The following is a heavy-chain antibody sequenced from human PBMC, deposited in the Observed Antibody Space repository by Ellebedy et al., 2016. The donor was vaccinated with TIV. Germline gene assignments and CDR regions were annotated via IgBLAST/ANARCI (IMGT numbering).Heavy chain of an antibody. D-gene: IGHD4-17*01. V-gene: IGHV3-7*01. CDR1: GFSFRSYW. CDR2: INQGGSDI. CDR3: ATDGSFGDYVTPQHAFTI. Sequence: GGSLRLSCAASGFSFRSYWMSWLRQAPGKGLEWVANINQGGSDIYYVDSVKGRFTISRDNAKNSLYLQMNSLIAEDTAVFYCATDGSFGDYVTPQHAFTIWGQGTMVTVSS. J-gene: IGHJ3*02.